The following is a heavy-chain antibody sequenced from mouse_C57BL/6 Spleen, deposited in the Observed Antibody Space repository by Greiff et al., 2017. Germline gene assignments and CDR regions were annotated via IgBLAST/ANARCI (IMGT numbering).Heavy chain of an antibody. D-gene: IGHD1-1*01. J-gene: IGHJ4*01. CDR1: GYTFTDYE. V-gene: IGHV1-15*01. CDR3: TRRDYYYGSSYAMDY. Sequence: VQLVESGAELVRPGASVTLSCKASGYTFTDYEMHWVKQTPVHGLEWIGAIDPETGGTAYNQKFKGKAILTADKSSSTAYMELRSLTSEDSAVYYWTRRDYYYGSSYAMDYWGQGTSVTVSS. CDR2: IDPETGGT.